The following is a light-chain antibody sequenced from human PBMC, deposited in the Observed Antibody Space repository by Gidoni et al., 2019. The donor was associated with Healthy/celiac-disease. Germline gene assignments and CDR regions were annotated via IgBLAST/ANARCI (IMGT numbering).Light chain of an antibody. CDR2: AAS. CDR3: QQSYSTPVT. CDR1: QSISSY. V-gene: IGKV1-39*01. Sequence: DIQMTKSPSSLSASVGDRVTLTCRASQSISSYLNWYQQKPGKAPKLLIYAASSLQSGVPSRFSGSGSGTDFTLTISSLQPEDFATYYCQQSYSTPVTFGQGTKVEIK. J-gene: IGKJ1*01.